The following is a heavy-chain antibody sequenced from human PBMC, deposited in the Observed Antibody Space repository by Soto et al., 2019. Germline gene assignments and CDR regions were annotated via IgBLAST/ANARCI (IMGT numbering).Heavy chain of an antibody. V-gene: IGHV4-34*01. CDR2: INHSGST. CDR1: GGSFSGYY. D-gene: IGHD3-22*01. J-gene: IGHJ4*02. Sequence: SETLSVTCAVYGGSFSGYYWGWIRQPPGKGLEWIGEINHSGSTNYNPSLKSRVTISVDPSKNQFSLKLSSVTAADAAVYYCARAQGINMIVAAPFDSWGKVTLVT. CDR3: ARAQGINMIVAAPFDS.